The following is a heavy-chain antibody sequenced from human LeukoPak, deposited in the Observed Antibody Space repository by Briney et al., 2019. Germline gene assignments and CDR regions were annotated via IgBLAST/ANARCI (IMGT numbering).Heavy chain of an antibody. V-gene: IGHV1-69*06. D-gene: IGHD3-22*01. CDR3: ATEPLRSGSYYDL. CDR2: IIPLFDTA. CDR1: GATFSTYA. J-gene: IGHJ5*02. Sequence: ASVKVSCKASGATFSTYAISWVRQAPGQGLEWMGTIIPLFDTANYVQKFQGRVTITADNSTSTAYMELSSLRSEDTAVYYGATEPLRSGSYYDLCGQGTRAPVTA.